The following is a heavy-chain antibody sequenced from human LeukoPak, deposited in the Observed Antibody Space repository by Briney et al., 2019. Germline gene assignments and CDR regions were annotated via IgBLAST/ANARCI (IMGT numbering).Heavy chain of an antibody. CDR2: IKEDGSEK. D-gene: IGHD6-13*01. CDR3: GRAMGAAGHELPVDY. Sequence: PGGSLRLSCAVSGFIFSSYWMTWVRQAPGKELEWVANIKEDGSEKYFVESVKGRFSISRDNAKNSLYLQMNSLRAEDTAVYYCGRAMGAAGHELPVDYWGQGILVTVSS. J-gene: IGHJ4*02. V-gene: IGHV3-7*01. CDR1: GFIFSSYW.